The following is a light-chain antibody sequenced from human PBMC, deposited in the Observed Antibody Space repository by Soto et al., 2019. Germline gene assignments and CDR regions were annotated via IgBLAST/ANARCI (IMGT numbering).Light chain of an antibody. CDR1: QSVSSSY. J-gene: IGKJ1*01. CDR3: QHYGSSPNT. CDR2: GAS. V-gene: IGKV3-20*01. Sequence: EIVLTQSPGTLSLSPGERATLSCRASQSVSSSYLAWYQQKPGQAPRLLIYGASSRATGIPDRFSGSGSGTDFTLTISRLEPEDFAVYYCQHYGSSPNTFGPGTKVESK.